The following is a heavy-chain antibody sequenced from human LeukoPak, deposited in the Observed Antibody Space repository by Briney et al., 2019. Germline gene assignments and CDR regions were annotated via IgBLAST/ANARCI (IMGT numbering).Heavy chain of an antibody. J-gene: IGHJ4*02. CDR2: ISYDGSNK. D-gene: IGHD2-2*02. Sequence: GRSLRLSCAASGFTFSSYGMHWVRQAPGKGLEWVAVISYDGSNKYYADSVKGRFTISRDNSKNTLYLQMNSLRAEDTAVYYCAKDRVVYRGDYFDYWGQGTLVTASS. CDR3: AKDRVVYRGDYFDY. CDR1: GFTFSSYG. V-gene: IGHV3-30*18.